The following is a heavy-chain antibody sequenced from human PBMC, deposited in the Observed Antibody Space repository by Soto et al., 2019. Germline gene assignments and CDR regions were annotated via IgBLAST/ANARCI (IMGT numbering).Heavy chain of an antibody. CDR3: ARDPTSVVVVVAATTSVWFDP. D-gene: IGHD2-15*01. Sequence: SVKVSCKASGCTFSSYTISWVRQAPGQGLEWMGRIIPILGITNYAQKFQGRVTITRDTSTSTAYMELSSLRSEDTAVYYCARDPTSVVVVVAATTSVWFDPWGQGTLVTVSS. CDR1: GCTFSSYT. J-gene: IGHJ5*02. CDR2: IIPILGIT. V-gene: IGHV1-69*04.